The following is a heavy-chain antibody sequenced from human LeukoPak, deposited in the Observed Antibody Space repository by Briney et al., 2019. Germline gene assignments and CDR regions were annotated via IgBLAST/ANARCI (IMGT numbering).Heavy chain of an antibody. CDR1: GGSISSYY. D-gene: IGHD5-24*01. CDR3: ARGPVSSATGGNFFDY. J-gene: IGHJ4*02. Sequence: SETLSLTCTVSGGSISSYYWSWIRQPPGKGLEWIGYIYYSGSTNYNPSLKSRVTISVDTSKNQFSLKLSSVTAADTAAYYCARGPVSSATGGNFFDYWGQGTLVTVSS. CDR2: IYYSGST. V-gene: IGHV4-59*01.